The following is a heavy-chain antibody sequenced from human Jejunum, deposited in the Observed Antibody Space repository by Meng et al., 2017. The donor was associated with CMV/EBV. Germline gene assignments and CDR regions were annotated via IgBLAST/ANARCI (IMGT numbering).Heavy chain of an antibody. D-gene: IGHD3-3*01. Sequence: YVMHWVRQAPGKGLEFVAVISSDGSNKYYAASVKGRFTISRDNSKNTLYLQLDSLRPEDTAVYYCARPYNSVDFWNGYSYYLDYWGQGGLVTVSS. CDR1: YV. CDR3: ARPYNSVDFWNGYSYYLDY. CDR2: ISSDGSNK. V-gene: IGHV3-30*19. J-gene: IGHJ4*02.